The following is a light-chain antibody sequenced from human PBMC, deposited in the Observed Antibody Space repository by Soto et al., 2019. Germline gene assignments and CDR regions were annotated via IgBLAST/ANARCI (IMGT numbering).Light chain of an antibody. J-gene: IGKJ4*01. Sequence: DIQMTQSPSSVGDRVTITCRASQGISSWLAWYQQKPGKAPKLLIYAASSLQSGVPSRFSGSGSGTDFTLTISSLQPEDFATYYCQQANSFRLTFGGGTKVEIK. CDR2: AAS. CDR3: QQANSFRLT. V-gene: IGKV1-12*01. CDR1: QGISSW.